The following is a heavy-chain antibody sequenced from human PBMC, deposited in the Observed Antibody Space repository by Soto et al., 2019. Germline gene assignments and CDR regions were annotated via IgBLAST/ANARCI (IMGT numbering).Heavy chain of an antibody. CDR1: GGSVSSGSYY. J-gene: IGHJ5*02. CDR3: ARAVLVPAAIGWFDP. CDR2: IYYSGST. Sequence: QVQLQESGPGLVKPSETLSLTCTVSGGSVSSGSYYWSWIRQPPGKGLEWIGYIYYSGSTNYNPSLKSRVTISVDTSKNQFSLKLSSVTAADTAVYYCARAVLVPAAIGWFDPWGQGTLVTVSS. D-gene: IGHD2-2*01. V-gene: IGHV4-61*01.